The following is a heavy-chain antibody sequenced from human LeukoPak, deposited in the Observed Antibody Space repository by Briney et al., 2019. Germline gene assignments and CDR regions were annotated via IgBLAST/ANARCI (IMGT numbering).Heavy chain of an antibody. J-gene: IGHJ2*01. CDR1: GGSFSGYY. Sequence: PSETLSLTCAVYGGSFSGYYWSWIRQPPGKGLEWIGEINHSGSTNYNPSLKSRVTISVDTSKNQFSLKLSSVTAADTAVCYCAAYSYGDYWYFDLWGPGTLVTVSS. CDR2: INHSGST. D-gene: IGHD4-17*01. V-gene: IGHV4-34*01. CDR3: AAYSYGDYWYFDL.